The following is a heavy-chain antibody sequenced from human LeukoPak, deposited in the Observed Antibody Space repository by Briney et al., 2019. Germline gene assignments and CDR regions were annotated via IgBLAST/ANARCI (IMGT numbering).Heavy chain of an antibody. J-gene: IGHJ4*02. CDR2: INPSGGST. D-gene: IGHD3-9*01. CDR3: ARVPRNFDWLLAVDY. CDR1: GYTFTSYY. Sequence: ASVKVSCKASGYTFTSYYMHWVRQAPGQGLEWMGIINPSGGSTSYAQKFQGRVTMTRDTSTSTVYMELSSLRSEDTAVYYCARVPRNFDWLLAVDYWGQGTLVTVSS. V-gene: IGHV1-46*01.